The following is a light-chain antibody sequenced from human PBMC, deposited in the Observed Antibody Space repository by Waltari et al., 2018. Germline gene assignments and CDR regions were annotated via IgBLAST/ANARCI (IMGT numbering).Light chain of an antibody. CDR2: VNSDGSH. CDR1: SGHSSNI. J-gene: IGLJ3*02. Sequence: QLVVTQSPSASASLGASVKLTCTLSSGHSSNIIAWLQQQPEKGPRYLMKVNSDGSHSRGDGIPGRFSGSSSGAERHLTISSLQAEDEADYYCQTGGHGTWVFGGGTKLTVL. CDR3: QTGGHGTWV. V-gene: IGLV4-69*01.